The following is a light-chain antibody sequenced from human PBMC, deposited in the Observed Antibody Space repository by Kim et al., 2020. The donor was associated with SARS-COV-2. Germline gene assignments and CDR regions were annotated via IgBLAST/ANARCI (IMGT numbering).Light chain of an antibody. V-gene: IGKV3-20*01. CDR2: GAS. Sequence: EIVLTQSPGSLSLSPGERATLSCRASQSVSGSYLAWYQQKPGQAPRLLIYGASSRATGIPDRFSGSGSGTDFTLTISRLEPEDFAVYYCQQYGVSPGTFGQGTKLEI. J-gene: IGKJ2*02. CDR1: QSVSGSY. CDR3: QQYGVSPGT.